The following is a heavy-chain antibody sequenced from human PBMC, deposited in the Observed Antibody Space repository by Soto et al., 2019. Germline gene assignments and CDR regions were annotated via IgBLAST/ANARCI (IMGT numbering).Heavy chain of an antibody. Sequence: GASVKVSCKASGGTFSSYAISWVRQAPGQGLEWMGGIVPIFGTANYAQKFQGRVTITADESTSTAYMELSSLRSEDTAVYYCARVDELDYDSSGYYYGPLDYWGQGTLVTVSS. CDR1: GGTFSSYA. CDR3: ARVDELDYDSSGYYYGPLDY. J-gene: IGHJ4*02. CDR2: IVPIFGTA. V-gene: IGHV1-69*13. D-gene: IGHD3-22*01.